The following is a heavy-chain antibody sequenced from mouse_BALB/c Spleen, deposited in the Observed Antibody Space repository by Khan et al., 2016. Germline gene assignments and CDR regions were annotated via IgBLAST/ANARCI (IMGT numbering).Heavy chain of an antibody. CDR2: INPDSSTI. CDR3: ARGEVRGFAY. CDR1: GFDFSRYW. V-gene: IGHV4-1*02. D-gene: IGHD2-14*01. Sequence: EAKLLESGGGLVQPGGSLKLSCAASGFDFSRYWMSWVRQAPGKGLEWIGEINPDSSTINYTPSLKDKFIISRDNAKNTLYLQMSKVRSEDTALYYCARGEVRGFAYWGQGTLVTVSA. J-gene: IGHJ3*01.